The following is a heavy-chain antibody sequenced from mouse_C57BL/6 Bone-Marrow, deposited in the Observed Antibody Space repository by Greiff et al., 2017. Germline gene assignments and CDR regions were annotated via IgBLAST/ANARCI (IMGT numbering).Heavy chain of an antibody. CDR1: GFTFSDYY. CDR2: INYDGSST. Sequence: EVKVVESEGGLVQPGSSMKLSCTASGFTFSDYYMAWVRQVPERGLEWVANINYDGSSTYYLDSLKSRFIISRDNAKNILYLQMSSLKSEDTATYYCARPHPDYWGQGTTLTVSS. CDR3: ARPHPDY. J-gene: IGHJ2*01. V-gene: IGHV5-16*01.